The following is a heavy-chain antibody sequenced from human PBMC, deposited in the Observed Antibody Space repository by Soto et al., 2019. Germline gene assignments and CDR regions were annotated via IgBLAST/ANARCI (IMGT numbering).Heavy chain of an antibody. CDR2: VYYSGST. V-gene: IGHV4-59*08. Sequence: SETLSLTCTVSGGSISSYYWSWIRQPPGKGLEWIGYVYYSGSTNYNPSLKSRVTISVDTSKNQFSLKLSSVTDADTAVYYCARHPPTVGSSMGPADYWGQGTLVTVSS. D-gene: IGHD1-26*01. CDR1: GGSISSYY. J-gene: IGHJ4*02. CDR3: ARHPPTVGSSMGPADY.